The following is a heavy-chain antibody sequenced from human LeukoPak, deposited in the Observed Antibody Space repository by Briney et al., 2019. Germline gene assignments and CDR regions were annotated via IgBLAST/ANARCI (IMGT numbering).Heavy chain of an antibody. D-gene: IGHD3-10*01. CDR1: GFTFSSYG. CDR2: ISYDGSNK. V-gene: IGHV3-30*18. Sequence: GGSLRLSCAASGFTFSSYGMHWVRQAPGKGLEWVAVISYDGSNKYYADSVKGRFTISRDNSKNTLYLQMNSLRAEDTAAYYCAKNGLEAAVIWAWGQGTLVTVSS. J-gene: IGHJ5*02. CDR3: AKNGLEAAVIWA.